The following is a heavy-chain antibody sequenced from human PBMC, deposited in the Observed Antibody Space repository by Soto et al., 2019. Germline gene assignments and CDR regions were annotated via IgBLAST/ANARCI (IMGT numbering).Heavy chain of an antibody. V-gene: IGHV1-8*01. CDR3: ARFPTPFRGVITYYYYGMDV. CDR1: GYTFTSYD. Sequence: GASVKVSCKASGYTFTSYDINWVRQATGQGLEWMGWMNPNSGNTGYAQKFQGRVTMTRNTSISTAYMELSSLRSEDTAVYYCARFPTPFRGVITYYYYGMDVWGQGTTVTVSS. CDR2: MNPNSGNT. D-gene: IGHD3-10*01. J-gene: IGHJ6*02.